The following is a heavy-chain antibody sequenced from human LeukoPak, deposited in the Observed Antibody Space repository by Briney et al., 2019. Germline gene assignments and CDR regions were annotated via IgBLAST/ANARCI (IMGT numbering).Heavy chain of an antibody. CDR3: ANDRRFCSGGSCYSGKGGAFDI. CDR1: GFTFSSYA. J-gene: IGHJ3*02. D-gene: IGHD2-15*01. CDR2: ISGSGGNT. V-gene: IGHV3-23*01. Sequence: GGSLRLSCAASGFTFSSYAMSWVRQAPGKGLEWVSGISGSGGNTYYADSVKGRFTISRDNSRSTLYLQMNSLRADDTAVYYCANDRRFCSGGSCYSGKGGAFDIWGQGTMVTVSS.